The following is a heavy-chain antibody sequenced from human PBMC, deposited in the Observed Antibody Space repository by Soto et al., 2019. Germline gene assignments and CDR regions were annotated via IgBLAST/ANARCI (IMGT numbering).Heavy chain of an antibody. Sequence: QVQLQESGPGLVKPSQTLSLTCTVSGGSISSGGYYWSWIRQHPGKGLEWIGYIYYSGSTYYNPSLKRRVTISVDTSKNQFSLKLSSVTAADTAVYYCARYYYGSGSYNYYYYGMGVWGQGTTVTVSS. CDR2: IYYSGST. D-gene: IGHD3-10*01. CDR3: ARYYYGSGSYNYYYYGMGV. J-gene: IGHJ6*02. CDR1: GGSISSGGYY. V-gene: IGHV4-31*03.